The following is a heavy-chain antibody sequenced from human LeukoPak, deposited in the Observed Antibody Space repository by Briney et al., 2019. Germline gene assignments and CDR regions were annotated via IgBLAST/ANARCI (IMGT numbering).Heavy chain of an antibody. D-gene: IGHD4-17*01. CDR2: IYYSGST. CDR1: GGSISSYY. CDR3: ARRMTTVTINWFDP. V-gene: IGHV4-59*08. J-gene: IGHJ5*02. Sequence: SETLSLTCTVSGGSISSYYWSWIRQPPGKGLEWIEYIYYSGSTNYNPSLKSRVTISVDTSKNQFSLKLSSVIAADTAVYYCARRMTTVTINWFDPWGQGTLVTVSS.